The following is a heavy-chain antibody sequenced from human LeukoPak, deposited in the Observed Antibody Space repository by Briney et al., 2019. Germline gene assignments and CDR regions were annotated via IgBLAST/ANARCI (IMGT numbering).Heavy chain of an antibody. CDR1: GGSFSGYY. Sequence: SETLSLTCAVYGGSFSGYYWSWIRQSPGKGLEWIGYIYYTGTSYNPSLKSRVTISADTSKNQFSLKLSSVTAADTAVYYCATDMSGRIDYWGQGTLVTVSS. D-gene: IGHD2-8*02. CDR3: ATDMSGRIDY. CDR2: IYYTGT. V-gene: IGHV4-59*01. J-gene: IGHJ4*02.